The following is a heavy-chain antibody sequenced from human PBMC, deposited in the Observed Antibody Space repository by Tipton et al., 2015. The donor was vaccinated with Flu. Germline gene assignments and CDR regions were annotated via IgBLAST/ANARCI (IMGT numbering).Heavy chain of an antibody. V-gene: IGHV4-59*02. CDR3: AKEMDSFYGMDV. CDR2: IYYSGST. Sequence: TLSLTCFLSGGSVSSFHWSWIRQPPGGGLEWIGDIYYSGSTKFNPPLKSRVTISIDTSKNQLSLSLNSVTAADTAVYYCAKEMDSFYGMDVWGQGTTVTVSS. J-gene: IGHJ6*02. CDR1: GGSVSSFH. D-gene: IGHD2-8*01.